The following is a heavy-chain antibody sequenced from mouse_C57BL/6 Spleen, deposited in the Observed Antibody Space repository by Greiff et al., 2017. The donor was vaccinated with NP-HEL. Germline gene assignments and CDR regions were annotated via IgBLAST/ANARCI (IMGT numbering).Heavy chain of an antibody. V-gene: IGHV1-50*01. CDR2: IDPSDSYT. CDR1: GYTFTSYW. CDR3: ARRSPHYYGSSYQDY. Sequence: VKLQQPGAELVKPGASVKLSCKASGYTFTSYWMQWVKQRPGQGLEWIGEIDPSDSYTNYNQKFKGKATWTVDTSSSTAYMQLSSLTSEDSAVYYCARRSPHYYGSSYQDYWGQGTTLTVSS. J-gene: IGHJ2*01. D-gene: IGHD1-1*01.